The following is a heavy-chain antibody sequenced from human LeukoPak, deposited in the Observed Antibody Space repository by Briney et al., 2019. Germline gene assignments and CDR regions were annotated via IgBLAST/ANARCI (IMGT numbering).Heavy chain of an antibody. D-gene: IGHD3-3*01. V-gene: IGHV3-74*03. CDR1: GFTFSKYW. CDR2: IKGDGSRT. J-gene: IGHJ3*02. CDR3: ARDRHYDFWSGYYMRDAFDI. Sequence: AGGSLRLSCAASGFTFSKYWMHWVRQPPGKGLTWVARIKGDGSRTTYADSVKGRFTISRDNAKNTLYLQMNSLRAEDTAVYYCARDRHYDFWSGYYMRDAFDIWGQGTMVTVSS.